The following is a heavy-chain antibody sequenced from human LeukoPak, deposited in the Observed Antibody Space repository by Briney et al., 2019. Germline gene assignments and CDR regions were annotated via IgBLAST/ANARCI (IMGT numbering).Heavy chain of an antibody. CDR2: ITGPADVT. CDR1: GFSFNSYA. D-gene: IGHD5-24*01. J-gene: IGHJ4*02. Sequence: PGGSLRLSCAASGFSFNSYAMNWVRQVPGKGLEWVSDITGPADVTTYADSLKGRFTISRDNSKNTVFLQMDSLRAEDTAVYYCAKGRVSGDGYNSLDYWGQGTLVTVSS. CDR3: AKGRVSGDGYNSLDY. V-gene: IGHV3-23*01.